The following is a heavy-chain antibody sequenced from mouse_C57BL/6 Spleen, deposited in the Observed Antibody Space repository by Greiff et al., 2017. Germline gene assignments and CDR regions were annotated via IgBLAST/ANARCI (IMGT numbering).Heavy chain of an antibody. D-gene: IGHD3-2*02. Sequence: QVQLQQPGAELVMPGASVKLSCKASGYTFTSYWMHWVKQRPGQGLEWIGEIDPSDSYTNYNQKFKGKSTLTVDKSSSTAYMQLSPLTSADSAVYYCARRTSQADYFDYWGQGTTLTVSA. CDR2: IDPSDSYT. CDR1: GYTFTSYW. J-gene: IGHJ2*01. V-gene: IGHV1-69*01. CDR3: ARRTSQADYFDY.